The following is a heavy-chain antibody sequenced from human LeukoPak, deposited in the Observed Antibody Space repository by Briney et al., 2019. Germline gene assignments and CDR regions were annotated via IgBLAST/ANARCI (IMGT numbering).Heavy chain of an antibody. Sequence: GGSLRLSGAASGFTFSSYGMHWVRKAPGKGLEWVAFIWYDGSNKYYADSVKGRFTISRDNSKNTLYLLMNSLRAEDTAVYYCAKDLSRTNDPWGQGTLVTVSS. V-gene: IGHV3-30*02. CDR2: IWYDGSNK. CDR3: AKDLSRTNDP. CDR1: GFTFSSYG. D-gene: IGHD2-8*01. J-gene: IGHJ5*02.